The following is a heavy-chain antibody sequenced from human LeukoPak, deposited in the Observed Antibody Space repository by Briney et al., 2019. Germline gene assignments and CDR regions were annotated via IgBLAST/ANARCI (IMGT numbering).Heavy chain of an antibody. Sequence: SGGSLRLSCAASGFTFSSYAMHWVRQAPGKGLGWVAVISYDGSNKYYADSVKGRFTISRDNSKNTLYLQMNSLRAEDTAVYYCARDLGCSSTSCYASPYYYGMDVWGQGTTVTVSS. V-gene: IGHV3-30-3*01. J-gene: IGHJ6*02. D-gene: IGHD2-2*01. CDR3: ARDLGCSSTSCYASPYYYGMDV. CDR2: ISYDGSNK. CDR1: GFTFSSYA.